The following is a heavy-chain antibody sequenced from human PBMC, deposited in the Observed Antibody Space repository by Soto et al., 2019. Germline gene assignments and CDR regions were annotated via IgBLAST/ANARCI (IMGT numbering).Heavy chain of an antibody. CDR1: GFTFSSYS. Sequence: EVQLVESGGGLVKPGGSLRLSCAASGFTFSSYSMNWVRQAPGKGLEWVSSISSSSSYIYYADSVKGQFTISRDNAKNSLYLQMNSLRAEDTAVYYCARGGGYCSGGSCYSDFDYWGQGTLVTVSS. CDR3: ARGGGYCSGGSCYSDFDY. D-gene: IGHD2-15*01. J-gene: IGHJ4*02. V-gene: IGHV3-21*01. CDR2: ISSSSSYI.